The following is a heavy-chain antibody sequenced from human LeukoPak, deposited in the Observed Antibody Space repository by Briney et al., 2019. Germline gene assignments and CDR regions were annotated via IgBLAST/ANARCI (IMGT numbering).Heavy chain of an antibody. D-gene: IGHD6-19*01. J-gene: IGHJ4*02. CDR1: GGSISRSSYY. CDR3: ARLDSSGWRDF. Sequence: PSETLSLTRTVSGGSISRSSYYWGWIRQPPGKGLEWIGNFYYSGSTSYNPSLKSRVTISVDTSMNQFSLKLRSVTAADTAVYFCARLDSSGWRDFWGQGTLVTVPS. CDR2: FYYSGST. V-gene: IGHV4-39*01.